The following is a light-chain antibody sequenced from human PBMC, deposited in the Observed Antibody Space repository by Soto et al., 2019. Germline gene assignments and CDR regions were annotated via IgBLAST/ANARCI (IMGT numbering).Light chain of an antibody. J-gene: IGLJ1*01. Sequence: QPVLAQPASVSGSPRQSIAISCTGTSSDVGSYNYVSWYQQHPDKAPKLILYDVTNRPSGVSNRFSGSKSGNTASLTISGLQAEDEADYYCSSYTTISTYVFGTGTKVTVL. CDR1: SSDVGSYNY. V-gene: IGLV2-14*01. CDR3: SSYTTISTYV. CDR2: DVT.